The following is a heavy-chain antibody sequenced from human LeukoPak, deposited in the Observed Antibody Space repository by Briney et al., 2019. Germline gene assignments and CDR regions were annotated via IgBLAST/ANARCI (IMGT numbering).Heavy chain of an antibody. V-gene: IGHV1-2*02. D-gene: IGHD3-22*01. CDR3: ARTTNRRNLMIVVVTFDY. J-gene: IGHJ4*02. Sequence: GASVKVSCKASGYTFTGYYMHWVRQAPGQGLEWMGWINPNSGGTNYAQKFQGRVTMTRDTSISTAYMELSRLRSDDTAVYYCARTTNRRNLMIVVVTFDYWGQGTLVTVSS. CDR1: GYTFTGYY. CDR2: INPNSGGT.